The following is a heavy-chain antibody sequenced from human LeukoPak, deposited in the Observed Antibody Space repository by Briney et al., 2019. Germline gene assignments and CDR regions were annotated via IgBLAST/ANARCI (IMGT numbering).Heavy chain of an antibody. CDR3: ARAGYSNRWDGVDY. Sequence: GESLKISCKGSGYSFTSNWIGRVRQVPEKGLEWMGIIHPGNSDTRYSPSFQGQVTISVDKSINTAYLQWSSLKASDSAMYYCARAGYSNRWDGVDYWGQGTLVTVSS. CDR1: GYSFTSNW. J-gene: IGHJ4*02. CDR2: IHPGNSDT. V-gene: IGHV5-51*01. D-gene: IGHD2/OR15-2a*01.